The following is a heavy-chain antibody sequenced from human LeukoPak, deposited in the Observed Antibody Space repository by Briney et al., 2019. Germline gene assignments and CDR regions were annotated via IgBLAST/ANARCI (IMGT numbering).Heavy chain of an antibody. CDR2: ISGFSGNT. CDR3: ARGWRRGYSYGLVDY. V-gene: IGHV1-18*01. CDR1: GYKFSNYG. D-gene: IGHD5-18*01. Sequence: GASVKVSCKASGYKFSNYGISWVRQAPGQGLEWMGWISGFSGNTNYAQKFQDRVTLSTDTSTSTVYMDLRSLISDDTAVYYCARGWRRGYSYGLVDYWGQGTLVTVSS. J-gene: IGHJ4*02.